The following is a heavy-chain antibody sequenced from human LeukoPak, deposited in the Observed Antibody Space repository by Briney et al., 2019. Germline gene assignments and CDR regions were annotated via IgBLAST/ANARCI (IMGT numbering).Heavy chain of an antibody. J-gene: IGHJ6*03. CDR2: INPNSGGT. CDR3: ARFKHVDIVATSPPGDYYYYMGV. D-gene: IGHD5-12*01. Sequence: ASVKVSCKASGYTFTGYYMHWVRQAPGQGHEWMGWINPNSGGTNYAQKFQGRVTMTRDTSISTAYMELSRLRSDDTAVYYCARFKHVDIVATSPPGDYYYYMGVWGKGTTVTVSS. V-gene: IGHV1-2*02. CDR1: GYTFTGYY.